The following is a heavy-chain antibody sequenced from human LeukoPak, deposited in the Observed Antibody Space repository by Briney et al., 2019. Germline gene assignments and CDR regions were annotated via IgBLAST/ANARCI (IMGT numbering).Heavy chain of an antibody. J-gene: IGHJ4*02. D-gene: IGHD3-9*01. Sequence: PSETLSLTCAVYGGSFSGYYWSWVRQPPGKGMEWGGEMNHSGSTNYNPSRKSRVTISVDTSTNQFSLKLSSVTAADTAVYYCARQKEDYDILTGYYGFDYWGQGTLVTVSS. CDR2: MNHSGST. V-gene: IGHV4-34*01. CDR3: ARQKEDYDILTGYYGFDY. CDR1: GGSFSGYY.